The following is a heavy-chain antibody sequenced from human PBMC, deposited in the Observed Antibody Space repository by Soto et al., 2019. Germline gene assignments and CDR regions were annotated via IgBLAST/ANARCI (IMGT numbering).Heavy chain of an antibody. J-gene: IGHJ3*01. CDR3: ARGDRGAFDL. CDR1: GFTFDYYW. Sequence: EVQLVESGGGLVQPGESLRLSCAASGFTFDYYWMHWVRQAPAKGLVWVSRIHSDGTSTTYADSVKGRFTISRDNAKNTLSLQRNSLRAEDTAVYYCARGDRGAFDLWGQGTVVTVSS. D-gene: IGHD1-26*01. CDR2: IHSDGTST. V-gene: IGHV3-74*01.